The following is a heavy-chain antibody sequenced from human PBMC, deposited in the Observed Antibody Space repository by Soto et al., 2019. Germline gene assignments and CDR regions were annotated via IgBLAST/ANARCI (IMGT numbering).Heavy chain of an antibody. CDR2: ISSDCTT. D-gene: IGHD3-10*01. Sequence: WPSLRLRCVASGFSVWSSLMSWIRQGTGKGLERVSIISSDCTTHYGVSVTGPFTTSRDSARNTVYLKLNGLRVDDTAVYYCASVGFYDSQSYMFRYDRCDSWGQGTQITVS. CDR3: ASVGFYDSQSYMFRYDRCDS. V-gene: IGHV3-53*01. J-gene: IGHJ5*01. CDR1: GFSVWSSL.